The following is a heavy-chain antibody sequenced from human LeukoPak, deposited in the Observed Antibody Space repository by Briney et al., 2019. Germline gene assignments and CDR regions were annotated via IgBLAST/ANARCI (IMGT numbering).Heavy chain of an antibody. J-gene: IGHJ6*03. Sequence: KPGGSLRLSCAASGFTFSSYSMNWVRQAPGKGLAWVSSISSSSSYIYYADSVKGRFTISRDNAKNSLYLQMNSLRAEDTAVYYCAREGNLDFWSGYVYYYYYYYMDVWGKGTTVTVSS. V-gene: IGHV3-21*01. CDR3: AREGNLDFWSGYVYYYYYYYMDV. D-gene: IGHD3-3*01. CDR1: GFTFSSYS. CDR2: ISSSSSYI.